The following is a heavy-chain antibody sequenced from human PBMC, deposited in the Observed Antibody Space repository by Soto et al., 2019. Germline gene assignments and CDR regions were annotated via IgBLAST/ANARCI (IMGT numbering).Heavy chain of an antibody. CDR1: GGTFSSYT. Sequence: ASVKVSCKASGGTFSSYTISWVRQAPGQGLEWMGRIIPILGIANYAQKFRGRVTITADKSTSTAYMELSSLRSEDTAVYYCARQPEYSGYDLGREDFDYWGQGTLVTVSS. D-gene: IGHD5-12*01. J-gene: IGHJ4*02. CDR2: IIPILGIA. CDR3: ARQPEYSGYDLGREDFDY. V-gene: IGHV1-69*02.